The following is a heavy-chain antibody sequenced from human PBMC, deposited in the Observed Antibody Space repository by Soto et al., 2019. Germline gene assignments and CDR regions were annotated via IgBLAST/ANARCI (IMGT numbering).Heavy chain of an antibody. J-gene: IGHJ6*02. CDR1: GGTFSSYA. Sequence: QVQLVQSGAEVKKPGSSVKVSCKASGGTFSSYAISWVRQAPGQGLEWMGGIIPIFGTANYAQKFQGRVTITADEYTSTAYMELSSLRSEDTAVYYCARDRELKGPIKYYYCGMDVWGQGTTVTVSS. CDR3: ARDRELKGPIKYYYCGMDV. D-gene: IGHD1-7*01. V-gene: IGHV1-69*01. CDR2: IIPIFGTA.